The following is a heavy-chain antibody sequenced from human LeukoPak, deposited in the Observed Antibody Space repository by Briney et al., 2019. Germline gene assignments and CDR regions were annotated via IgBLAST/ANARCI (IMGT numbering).Heavy chain of an antibody. J-gene: IGHJ6*02. CDR1: GYTFTSYD. CDR2: MNPNSGNT. D-gene: IGHD3-3*01. V-gene: IGHV1-8*01. CDR3: ARGQRITIFGAVIMNYYGMDV. Sequence: ASVKVSCKASGYTFTSYDINWVRQATGQGLECMGWMNPNSGNTGYAQKFQGRVTMTRNTSISTAYMELSSLRSEDTAVYYCARGQRITIFGAVIMNYYGMDVWGQGTTVTVSS.